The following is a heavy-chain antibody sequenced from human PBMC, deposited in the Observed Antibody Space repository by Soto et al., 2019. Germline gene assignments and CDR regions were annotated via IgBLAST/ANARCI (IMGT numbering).Heavy chain of an antibody. Sequence: PSETLSLTCAGNGGSFTGYSWPWIRQPPGKGLEWIGQINHSGSTNYNTSLKSRVTISVGTSKNQLSLELSSVTAADTAVYYCARGLFSENYYSGGWYYFDYWGQGALVNVSS. CDR3: ARGLFSENYYSGGWYYFDY. V-gene: IGHV4-34*01. D-gene: IGHD1-26*01. CDR2: INHSGST. CDR1: GGSFTGYS. J-gene: IGHJ4*02.